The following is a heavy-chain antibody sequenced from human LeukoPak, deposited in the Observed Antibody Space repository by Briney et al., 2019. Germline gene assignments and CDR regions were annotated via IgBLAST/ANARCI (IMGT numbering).Heavy chain of an antibody. V-gene: IGHV1-46*01. J-gene: IGHJ4*02. CDR3: ARHRTDYGGNDNYFDY. CDR2: INPSGGST. Sequence: ASVKVSCKASGYTFTSYYMHWVRQAPGQGLEWMGIINPSGGSTSHAQKFQGRVTMTRDMSTSTVYMELSSLRSEDTAVYYCARHRTDYGGNDNYFDYWGQGTLVTVSS. CDR1: GYTFTSYY. D-gene: IGHD4-23*01.